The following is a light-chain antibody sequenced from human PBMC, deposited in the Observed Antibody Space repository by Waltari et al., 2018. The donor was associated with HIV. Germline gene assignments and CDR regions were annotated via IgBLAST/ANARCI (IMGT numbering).Light chain of an antibody. J-gene: IGKJ1*01. CDR2: KAS. CDR3: QQYGRSRT. V-gene: IGKV1-5*03. CDR1: QSISSS. Sequence: DIQMTQSPSTLSASVGDRVSITCRARQSISSSLAWYQQKPGKVPKLLIYKASTLESGVPSRFSGSGSGTQFTLTISSLQPDDFATYYCQQYGRSRTFGQGTKVDIK.